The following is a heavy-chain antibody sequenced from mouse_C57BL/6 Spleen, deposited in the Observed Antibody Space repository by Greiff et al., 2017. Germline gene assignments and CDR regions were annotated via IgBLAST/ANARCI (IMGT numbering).Heavy chain of an antibody. D-gene: IGHD1-1*01. CDR2: FHPYNDDT. Sequence: QVQLQQSGAELVKPGASVKMSCKASGYTFTTYPIEWMKQNPGQSLEWIGNFHPYNDDTKYNEKFKGKATLTVEKSSSTVYLELSRLTSDDSAVYYCARAYGSLPYFDYWGQGTTLTVSS. CDR1: GYTFTTYP. CDR3: ARAYGSLPYFDY. J-gene: IGHJ2*01. V-gene: IGHV1-47*01.